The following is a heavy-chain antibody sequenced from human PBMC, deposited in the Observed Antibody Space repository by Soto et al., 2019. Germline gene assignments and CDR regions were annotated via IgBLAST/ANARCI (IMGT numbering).Heavy chain of an antibody. J-gene: IGHJ4*02. V-gene: IGHV4-4*07. D-gene: IGHD3-10*01. Sequence: QVQLQESGPGLVKPSETLSLICTVSGDPITSYFWTWLRQPAGKGLEWIGHVFPGGPTSHNSSLKSRVSMSIDTSKNQFSLTLTSVTAADTAVYYCARTLSGFTYGSCQFYFDYWGQGTLVTVSS. CDR2: VFPGGPT. CDR3: ARTLSGFTYGSCQFYFDY. CDR1: GDPITSYF.